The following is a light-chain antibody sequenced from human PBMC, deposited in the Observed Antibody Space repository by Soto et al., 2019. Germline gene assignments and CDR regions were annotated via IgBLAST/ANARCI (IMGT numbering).Light chain of an antibody. CDR1: QDISNY. CDR2: DAS. J-gene: IGKJ5*01. Sequence: DFPMTQSPSSLSASVGDRVTITCQASQDISNYLNWYQQKPGKAPKLLIYDASNLETGVPSRFSGSGSGTDFTFTISSLQPEDIATYYCQQYDNLPLGQGTRREIK. V-gene: IGKV1-33*01. CDR3: QQYDNLP.